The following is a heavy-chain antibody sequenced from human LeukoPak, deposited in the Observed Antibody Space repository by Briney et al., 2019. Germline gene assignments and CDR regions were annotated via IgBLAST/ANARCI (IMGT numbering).Heavy chain of an antibody. CDR3: AKGALYGSGSYYSAFDI. CDR1: GFTFSAFA. CDR2: IRSTGAST. V-gene: IGHV3-23*01. J-gene: IGHJ3*02. D-gene: IGHD3-10*01. Sequence: KAGGSLRLSCAASGFTFSAFAMTWVRQAPGKGLEWVSTIRSTGASTYYADSVKGRFTISRDNSKNTLYLQMNILTAKDTAVYYCAKGALYGSGSYYSAFDIWGQGTMVTVSS.